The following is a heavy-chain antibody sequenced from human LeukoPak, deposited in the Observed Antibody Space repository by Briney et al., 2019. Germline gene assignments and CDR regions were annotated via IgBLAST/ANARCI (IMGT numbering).Heavy chain of an antibody. J-gene: IGHJ5*02. CDR1: GYTFTSYD. D-gene: IGHD6-19*01. CDR3: ARGDLYSSGWGVDP. V-gene: IGHV1-8*03. CDR2: MNPNSGNT. Sequence: ASVKVSCKASGYTFTSYDINWVRQATGQGLEWMGWMNPNSGNTGYAQKFQGRVTITRNTSISTAYMELSSLRSEHTAVYYCARGDLYSSGWGVDPWGQGTLVTVSS.